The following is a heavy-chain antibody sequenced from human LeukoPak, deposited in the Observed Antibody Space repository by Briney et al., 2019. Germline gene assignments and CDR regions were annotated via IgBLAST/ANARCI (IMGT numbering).Heavy chain of an antibody. CDR1: GGSISSSSYY. CDR3: ARGGPPGYYYDYYMDV. Sequence: SETLSLTCTVSGGSISSSSYYWGWIRQPPGKGLEWIGSIHYSGSTNYNPSLKSRVTISVDTSKNQFSLKMSSVTAADTAVYFCARGGPPGYYYDYYMDVWGKGTTVTISS. CDR2: IHYSGST. V-gene: IGHV4-39*07. J-gene: IGHJ6*03.